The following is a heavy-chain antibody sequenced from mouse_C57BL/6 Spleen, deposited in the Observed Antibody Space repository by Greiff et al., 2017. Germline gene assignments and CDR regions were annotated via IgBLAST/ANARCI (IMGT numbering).Heavy chain of an antibody. CDR3: AREEMTTVVATGAMDY. Sequence: QVQLQQPGAELVKPGASVKLSCKASGYTFTSYWMHWVKQRPGQGLEWIGMIHPNSGSTNYNEKFKSKATLTVDKSSSTAYMQLSSLTSEDSAVYYCAREEMTTVVATGAMDYWGQGTSVTVSS. D-gene: IGHD1-1*01. V-gene: IGHV1-64*01. CDR1: GYTFTSYW. CDR2: IHPNSGST. J-gene: IGHJ4*01.